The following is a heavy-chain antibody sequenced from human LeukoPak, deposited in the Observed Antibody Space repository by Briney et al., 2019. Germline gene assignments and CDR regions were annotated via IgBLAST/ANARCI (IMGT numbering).Heavy chain of an antibody. CDR1: GFTFSSYW. J-gene: IGHJ4*02. V-gene: IGHV3-7*01. Sequence: GGSLRLSCAASGFTFSSYWMSWVRQAPGKGLEWVANIKQDGSEKYYVDSVKGRFTISRDNAKNSLYLQMNSLRAEDTAVYYCARGLGGSYYVTLFDYWGQGTLVTVSS. D-gene: IGHD1-26*01. CDR2: IKQDGSEK. CDR3: ARGLGGSYYVTLFDY.